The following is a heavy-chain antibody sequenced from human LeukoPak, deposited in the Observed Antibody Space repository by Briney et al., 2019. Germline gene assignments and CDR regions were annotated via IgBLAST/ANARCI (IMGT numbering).Heavy chain of an antibody. CDR3: ARAYTNGPFYFDY. J-gene: IGHJ4*02. CDR1: GFTLGNYW. CDR2: GDGDGSHS. Sequence: GGSLRLSCAASGFTLGNYWMHWVRQAPGKGLVWVSRGDGDGSHSTYADSVKGRFTISRDNAKNTLYLQMNSLTGEDTAVYYCARAYTNGPFYFDYWGQGVLVTVSP. D-gene: IGHD2-8*01. V-gene: IGHV3-74*03.